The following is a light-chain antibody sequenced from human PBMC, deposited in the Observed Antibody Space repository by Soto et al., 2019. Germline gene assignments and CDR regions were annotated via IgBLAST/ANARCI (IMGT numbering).Light chain of an antibody. CDR2: GAS. CDR3: QQYGSSPMYT. V-gene: IGKV3-20*01. J-gene: IGKJ2*01. Sequence: EIVLTQSPGILSLSPGERATLSCRASQSVSSSYLAWYQQKPGQAPRLRIYGASSRATRIPDRFSGSGSGTDFTLTISRPEPEDLAVYYCQQYGSSPMYTFGQGTKLEIK. CDR1: QSVSSSY.